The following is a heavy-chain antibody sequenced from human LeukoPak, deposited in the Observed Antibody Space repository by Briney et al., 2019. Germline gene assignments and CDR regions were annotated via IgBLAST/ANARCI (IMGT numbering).Heavy chain of an antibody. CDR1: GGSISSGDYY. D-gene: IGHD2-15*01. CDR3: ARLPGPGRKHPDY. Sequence: SETLSLTCTVSGGSISSGDYYWSWIRQPPGKGLEWIGYIYYSGSTYYNPSLKSRVTISVDTSKNQFSLKLSSVTAADTAVYYCARLPGPGRKHPDYWGQGTLVTVSS. J-gene: IGHJ4*02. V-gene: IGHV4-30-4*08. CDR2: IYYSGST.